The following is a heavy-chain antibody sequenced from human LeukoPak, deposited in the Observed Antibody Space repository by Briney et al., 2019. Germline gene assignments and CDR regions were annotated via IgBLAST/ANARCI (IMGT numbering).Heavy chain of an antibody. CDR2: IKQDGRER. CDR3: ARAWFGRVGATIYGY. V-gene: IGHV3-7*01. Sequence: GGSLRLSCAASGFTYTNYWMSWVRQAPGKGLEWVANIKQDGRERYYVDSVKGRFTISRDNAKNSMYLQMNSLRADDTAVHYCARAWFGRVGATIYGYWGQGTLVTVSS. J-gene: IGHJ4*02. CDR1: GFTYTNYW. D-gene: IGHD1-26*01.